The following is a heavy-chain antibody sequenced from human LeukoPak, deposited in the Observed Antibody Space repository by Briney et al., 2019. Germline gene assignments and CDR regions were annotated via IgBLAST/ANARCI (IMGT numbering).Heavy chain of an antibody. CDR3: AKDLRYCSSTSCHRGAFDI. D-gene: IGHD2-2*01. CDR1: GFTFSSYA. V-gene: IGHV3-23*01. J-gene: IGHJ3*02. Sequence: PGGSLRLSCAASGFTFSSYAMSWVRQAPGKGLEWVSAISGSGGSTYYADSVKGRFTISRDNPKNTLYLQMNSLRAEDTAVYYCAKDLRYCSSTSCHRGAFDIWGQGTMVTVSS. CDR2: ISGSGGST.